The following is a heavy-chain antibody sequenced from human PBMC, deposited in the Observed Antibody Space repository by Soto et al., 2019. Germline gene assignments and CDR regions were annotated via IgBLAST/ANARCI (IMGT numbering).Heavy chain of an antibody. V-gene: IGHV4-34*01. Sequence: LSLTCAVYGGSFSGYYWSWIRQPPGKGLEWIGEINHSGSTNYNPSLKSRVTISVDTSKNQFSLKLSSVTAADTAVYYCAQGAGGDFWSGYYTGYYYYYGMDVWGQGTTVTVSS. D-gene: IGHD3-3*01. CDR3: AQGAGGDFWSGYYTGYYYYYGMDV. J-gene: IGHJ6*02. CDR1: GGSFSGYY. CDR2: INHSGST.